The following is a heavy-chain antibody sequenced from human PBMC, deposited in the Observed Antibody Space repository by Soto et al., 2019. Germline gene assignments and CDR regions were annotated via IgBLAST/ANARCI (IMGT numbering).Heavy chain of an antibody. Sequence: EVQLLESGGALAHLGGSLRLSCAASGFAFSTYAMTWVRQAPGKGLEWVSVISGIGGSSYYAASVKGRFTISRDNSKNTLFLQMNGLRAEDTAVYYCAKVTKRAAAGRYEYYKYGMDVWGQGTTVTVSS. CDR2: ISGIGGSS. J-gene: IGHJ6*02. V-gene: IGHV3-23*01. CDR1: GFAFSTYA. CDR3: AKVTKRAAAGRYEYYKYGMDV. D-gene: IGHD6-13*01.